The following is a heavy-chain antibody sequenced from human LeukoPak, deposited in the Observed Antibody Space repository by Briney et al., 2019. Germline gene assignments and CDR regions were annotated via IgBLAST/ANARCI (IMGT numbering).Heavy chain of an antibody. V-gene: IGHV1-8*01. CDR2: PTSGNT. Sequence: PTSGNTGYAQKFQGRVTMTRNTSISTAYMELSSLRSEDTAVYYCAIHYYGSGSYYNEISYWGQGTLVTVSS. CDR3: AIHYYGSGSYYNEISY. D-gene: IGHD3-10*01. J-gene: IGHJ4*02.